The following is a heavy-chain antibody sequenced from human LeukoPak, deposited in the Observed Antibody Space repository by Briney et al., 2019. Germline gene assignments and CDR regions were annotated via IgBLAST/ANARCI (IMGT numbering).Heavy chain of an antibody. Sequence: GGSLRLSCAASGFTFSSFWMSWVREAPGKGLEWVANIKQDGSEKYYVDSVKGRFTISRENAKNSLYLQMNSLKAEDTAVYYCARGKVAPDYWGQGTLVTVSS. J-gene: IGHJ4*02. V-gene: IGHV3-7*01. CDR2: IKQDGSEK. CDR3: ARGKVAPDY. D-gene: IGHD2-15*01. CDR1: GFTFSSFW.